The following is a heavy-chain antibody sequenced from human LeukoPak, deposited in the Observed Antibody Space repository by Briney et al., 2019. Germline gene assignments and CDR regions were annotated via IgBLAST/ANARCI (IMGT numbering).Heavy chain of an antibody. J-gene: IGHJ4*02. CDR1: GFSFSSYW. Sequence: GGSLRLSCAASGFSFSSYWMSWVRQAPGKGLEWVSAIGGSGASTYYPDSVKGRFTISRDNSKNTLYLQMNRLRAEDTAIYYCARDPGFDYWGQGTLVTVSS. CDR3: ARDPGFDY. CDR2: IGGSGAST. V-gene: IGHV3-23*01.